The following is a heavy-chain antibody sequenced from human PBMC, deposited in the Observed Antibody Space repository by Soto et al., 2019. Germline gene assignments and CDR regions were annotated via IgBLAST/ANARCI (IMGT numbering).Heavy chain of an antibody. V-gene: IGHV3-21*01. Sequence: GGSLRLSCAASGFTFSSYSMNWVRQAPGKGLEWVSSISSSSSYIYYADSVKGRFTISRDNAKNSLYLQMNSLRAEDTAVYYCARGLYYYDSSGYYGTWGQGTLVTVS. CDR1: GFTFSSYS. CDR3: ARGLYYYDSSGYYGT. CDR2: ISSSSSYI. J-gene: IGHJ4*02. D-gene: IGHD3-22*01.